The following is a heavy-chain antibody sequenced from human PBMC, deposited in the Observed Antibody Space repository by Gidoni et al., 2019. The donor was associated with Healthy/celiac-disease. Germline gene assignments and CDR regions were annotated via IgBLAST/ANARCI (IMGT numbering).Heavy chain of an antibody. V-gene: IGHV1-46*01. Sequence: QVQLVQSGAEVKKPGASVKVSCKASGYTFTSYYMHWVRQAPGQGLEWMGIINPSGGSTSYAQKFQGRFTMTRDTSTSTVYMELSSLRSEDTAVYYCARDLYIYSSSWNHMDYWGQGTLVTVSS. D-gene: IGHD6-13*01. CDR3: ARDLYIYSSSWNHMDY. J-gene: IGHJ4*02. CDR1: GYTFTSYY. CDR2: INPSGGST.